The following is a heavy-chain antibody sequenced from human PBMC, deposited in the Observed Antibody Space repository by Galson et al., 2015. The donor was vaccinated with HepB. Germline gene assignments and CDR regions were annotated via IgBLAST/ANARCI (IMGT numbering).Heavy chain of an antibody. Sequence: SLRLACAASGFTISSYAMHWVRQAPGKGLEWVAVISSDGTKKYYADSVKGRFTISRDNSKNTVYLRMNSLRAEDTAVYYCARERIAARLGGLAFDIWGQGTMVTVSS. J-gene: IGHJ3*02. CDR2: ISSDGTKK. CDR3: ARERIAARLGGLAFDI. CDR1: GFTISSYA. V-gene: IGHV3-30*04. D-gene: IGHD6-6*01.